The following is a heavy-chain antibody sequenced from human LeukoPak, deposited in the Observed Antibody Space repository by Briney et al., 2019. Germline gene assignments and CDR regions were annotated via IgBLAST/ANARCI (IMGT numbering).Heavy chain of an antibody. V-gene: IGHV4-38-2*01. CDR2: IYHSGRT. CDR1: GYSISSGYY. D-gene: IGHD4-23*01. CDR3: ARRATVVTAGWYYFDY. Sequence: SETLSLTCAVSGYSISSGYYWGWIRQPPGKGLEWIGTIYHSGRTYYNPSLKSRVTILVDMSKNQFSLKLSPVTAADTAVYYCARRATVVTAGWYYFDYWGQGTLVTVSS. J-gene: IGHJ4*02.